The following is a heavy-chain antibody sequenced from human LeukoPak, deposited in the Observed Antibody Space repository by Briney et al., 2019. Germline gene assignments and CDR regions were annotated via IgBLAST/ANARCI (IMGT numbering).Heavy chain of an antibody. CDR2: IYYSGST. V-gene: IGHV4-59*12. CDR1: GGSTSSYY. J-gene: IGHJ4*02. Sequence: PSETLSLTCTVSGGSTSSYYWSWIRQPPGKGLEWIGYIYYSGSTNYNPSLKSRVTISVDTSKNQFSLKLSSVTAADTAVYYCARFRYCSSTSCPPDQHAFDYWGQGTLVTVSS. D-gene: IGHD2-2*01. CDR3: ARFRYCSSTSCPPDQHAFDY.